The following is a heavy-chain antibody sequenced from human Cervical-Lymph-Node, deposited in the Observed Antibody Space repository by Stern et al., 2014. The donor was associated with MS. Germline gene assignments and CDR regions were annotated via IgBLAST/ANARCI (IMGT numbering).Heavy chain of an antibody. CDR1: GFTFSSYG. Sequence: MQLVESGGAVVQPGRSLRLSCAASGFTFSSYGMHWVRQAPGKGLEWVTVISYDGNQKYYAASVKGRFTISRDNSKNTLHLQMNSVTPDDTAIYYCARDYEDTSMLFDHWGQGTLVTVSS. CDR3: ARDYEDTSMLFDH. CDR2: ISYDGNQK. D-gene: IGHD2-8*01. V-gene: IGHV3-30*03. J-gene: IGHJ4*02.